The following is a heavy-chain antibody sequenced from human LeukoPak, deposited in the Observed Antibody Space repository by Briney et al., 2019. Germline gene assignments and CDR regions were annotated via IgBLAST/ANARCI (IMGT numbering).Heavy chain of an antibody. CDR2: ISGGGSHS. V-gene: IGHV3-23*01. J-gene: IGHJ4*02. Sequence: PGGSLRLSCAASGFTFPSYAMSWVRQAPGRGLERIAAISGGGSHSWHADSVKGRFTISSDNSRDTLYLQMNSLRVDDTAVYYCARGSAWACHGVRCYPLDNWGQGALVTVSS. D-gene: IGHD2-8*01. CDR3: ARGSAWACHGVRCYPLDN. CDR1: GFTFPSYA.